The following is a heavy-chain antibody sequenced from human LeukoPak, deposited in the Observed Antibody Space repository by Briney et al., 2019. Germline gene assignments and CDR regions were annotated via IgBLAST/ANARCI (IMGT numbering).Heavy chain of an antibody. CDR2: IYYSGST. Sequence: PSETLSLTCTVSGGSISSYYWSWIRQPPGKGLEWIGYIYYSGSTNYNPSLKSRVTISVDTSKNQFSLELSSVTAADTAVYYCARLDYDYVWGSYRPNAFDIWGQGTMVTVSS. CDR1: GGSISSYY. CDR3: ARLDYDYVWGSYRPNAFDI. V-gene: IGHV4-59*08. J-gene: IGHJ3*02. D-gene: IGHD3-16*02.